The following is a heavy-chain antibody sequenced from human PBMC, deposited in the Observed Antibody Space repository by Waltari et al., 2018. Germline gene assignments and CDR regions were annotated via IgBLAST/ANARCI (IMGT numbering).Heavy chain of an antibody. D-gene: IGHD1-1*01. CDR2: ISGSGGST. V-gene: IGHV3-23*01. Sequence: EVQLLESGGGLVQPGGSLRLSWAASGFTLSSYALSWFCRAPGKGLEWVSAISGSGGSTYYADSVKGRFTISRDNSKNTLYLQMNSLRAEDTAVYYCAKDTTGTTYYFDYWGQGTLVTVSS. CDR3: AKDTTGTTYYFDY. CDR1: GFTLSSYA. J-gene: IGHJ4*02.